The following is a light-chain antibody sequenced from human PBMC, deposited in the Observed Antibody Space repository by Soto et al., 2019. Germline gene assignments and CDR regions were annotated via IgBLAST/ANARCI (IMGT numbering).Light chain of an antibody. J-gene: IGKJ1*01. V-gene: IGKV1-39*01. Sequence: DIQMTQSPSSLSASVGDRVTITCRASQSITYFNWYQQKPGKAPKLLIYSTSNLQSGVPSRFSGSGSGTDFTLIISSLQPEDFATYYCQRRHGTFGQGTKVEIK. CDR1: QSITY. CDR2: STS. CDR3: QRRHGT.